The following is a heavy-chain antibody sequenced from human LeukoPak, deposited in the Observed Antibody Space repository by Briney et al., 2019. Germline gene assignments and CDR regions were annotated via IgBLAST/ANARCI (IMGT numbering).Heavy chain of an antibody. D-gene: IGHD3-22*01. J-gene: IGHJ5*02. CDR3: ARSYYYGSSGYYGWFDP. V-gene: IGHV4-31*03. CDR1: GGSISSGGYY. CDR2: IYYSGST. Sequence: SETLSLTCTVSGGSISSGGYYWSWIRQHPGKGLEWIGYIYYSGSTYYNPSLKSRVTISVDTSKNQFSLKLSSVTAADTAVYYCARSYYYGSSGYYGWFDPWGQGTLVTVSS.